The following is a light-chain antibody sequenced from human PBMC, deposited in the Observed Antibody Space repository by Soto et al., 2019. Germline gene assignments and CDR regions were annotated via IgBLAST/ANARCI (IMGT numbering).Light chain of an antibody. CDR2: NNN. CDR3: AAWDDSLSAYV. Sequence: QSVLTQPPSASGTPGQRVTISCSGSSSNIGSNYVYWYQHLSGTAPKLLIYNNNERPSGVPDRFSGSKSGTSASLAISGLRSEDEADYYCAAWDDSLSAYVFGTGTKLTVL. J-gene: IGLJ1*01. V-gene: IGLV1-47*02. CDR1: SSNIGSNY.